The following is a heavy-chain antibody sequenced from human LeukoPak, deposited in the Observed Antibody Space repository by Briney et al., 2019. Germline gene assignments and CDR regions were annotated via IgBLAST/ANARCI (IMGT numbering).Heavy chain of an antibody. CDR2: ISYDGSNK. V-gene: IGHV3-30*18. Sequence: GGSLRLPCAASGFTFSSYGMHWVRQAPGKGLEWVAVISYDGSNKYYADSVKGRFTISRDNSKNTLYLQMNSLRAEDTAVYYCAKVAWVYWGQGTLVTVSS. CDR1: GFTFSSYG. CDR3: AKVAWVY. J-gene: IGHJ4*02. D-gene: IGHD7-27*01.